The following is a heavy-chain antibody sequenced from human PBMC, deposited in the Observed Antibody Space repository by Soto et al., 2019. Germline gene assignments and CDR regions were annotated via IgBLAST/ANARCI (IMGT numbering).Heavy chain of an antibody. Sequence: GGSLQISCAASGCPFSGYAMSWVRPAPGKGLEWVSLISGSGGSTYYADSVKGRFTISRDNSRDTLYLQMNSLRAEDTAVYYCAKVHGSGSYNNFPDYWGQGTLVTVSS. CDR3: AKVHGSGSYNNFPDY. CDR2: ISGSGGST. J-gene: IGHJ4*02. CDR1: GCPFSGYA. V-gene: IGHV3-23*01. D-gene: IGHD3-10*01.